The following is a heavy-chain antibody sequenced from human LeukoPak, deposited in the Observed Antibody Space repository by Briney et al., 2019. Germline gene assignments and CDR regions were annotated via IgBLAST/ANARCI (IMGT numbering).Heavy chain of an antibody. J-gene: IGHJ4*02. D-gene: IGHD3-22*01. Sequence: SETLSLTCTVSGGSISSYSYYWGWIRQPPGKGLEWIGSIYYSGSTYYNPSLKSRVTISVDTSKNQFSLKLTSVTAADTAVYYCARHAIDGSGYYFDYFDYWGQGTLVAVSS. V-gene: IGHV4-39*01. CDR1: GGSISSYSYY. CDR3: ARHAIDGSGYYFDYFDY. CDR2: IYYSGST.